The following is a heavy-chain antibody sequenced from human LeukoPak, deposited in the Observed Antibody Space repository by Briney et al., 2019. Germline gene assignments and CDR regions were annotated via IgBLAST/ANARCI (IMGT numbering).Heavy chain of an antibody. V-gene: IGHV3-30*03. CDR3: ASLEYDFWSGYPKSEAFDI. CDR1: GFTFSSYG. CDR2: ISYDGSNK. J-gene: IGHJ3*02. Sequence: GGSLRLSCAASGFTFSSYGMHWVRQAPGKGLEWVAVISYDGSNKYYADSVKGRFTIPRDNSKNTLYLQMNSLRAEDTAVYYCASLEYDFWSGYPKSEAFDIWGQGTMVTVSS. D-gene: IGHD3-3*01.